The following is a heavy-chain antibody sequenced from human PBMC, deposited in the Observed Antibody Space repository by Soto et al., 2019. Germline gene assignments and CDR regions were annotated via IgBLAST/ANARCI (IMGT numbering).Heavy chain of an antibody. D-gene: IGHD6-13*01. Sequence: PGGSLRLSCAASGITFSNAWMNWVRQAPGKGLEWVGRIKRKTDGGTTDYAAPVKGRFTISRDDSKNTLYLQMNSLKTEDTAVYYCTTDIISRWLYWGQGTLVTVSS. CDR2: IKRKTDGGTT. CDR1: GITFSNAW. CDR3: TTDIISRWLY. V-gene: IGHV3-15*07. J-gene: IGHJ4*02.